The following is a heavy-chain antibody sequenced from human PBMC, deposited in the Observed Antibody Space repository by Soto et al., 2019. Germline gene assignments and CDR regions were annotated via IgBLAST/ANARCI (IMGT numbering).Heavy chain of an antibody. CDR2: VNKDGSEK. Sequence: TGGSLRLSCVASGFSFSSYWMHWVRQVPGKGLAWVSHVNKDGSEKYYVDSVKGRFTISRDNAKKSQYLQMNSLRAEDTAVYYCTRDSNSPFDYWGQGTLVTVSS. V-gene: IGHV3-7*01. CDR3: TRDSNSPFDY. J-gene: IGHJ4*02. CDR1: GFSFSSYW. D-gene: IGHD1-7*01.